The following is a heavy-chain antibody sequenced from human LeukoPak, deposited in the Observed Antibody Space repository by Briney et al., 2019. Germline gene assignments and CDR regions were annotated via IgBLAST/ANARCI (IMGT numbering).Heavy chain of an antibody. V-gene: IGHV1-2*02. CDR3: ARDISYGMVRGVMAY. CDR1: GYTFTGYY. CDR2: VNTNSGGT. J-gene: IGHJ4*02. D-gene: IGHD3-10*01. Sequence: GASVKVSCKASGYTFTGYYMYWVGQAPGPGQEGMGLVNTNSGGTKYAQTLQGRVTMARDTSISTPYMELSSLRSDDTAVYYCARDISYGMVRGVMAYWGQGTLVTVSS.